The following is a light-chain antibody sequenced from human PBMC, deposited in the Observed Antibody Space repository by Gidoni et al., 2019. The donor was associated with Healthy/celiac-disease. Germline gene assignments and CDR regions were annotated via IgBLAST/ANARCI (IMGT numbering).Light chain of an antibody. CDR2: EVS. V-gene: IGLV2-8*01. CDR3: SSYAGSNNVV. Sequence: QSALTPPPPASGSPGQPVTISCTGTSSDVGGYNYVSWYQQHPGKAPKLMIYEVSKRPSGVPDRFSGSKSGNTASLTVSGLQAEDEADYYCSSYAGSNNVVFGGGTKLTVL. CDR1: SSDVGGYNY. J-gene: IGLJ2*01.